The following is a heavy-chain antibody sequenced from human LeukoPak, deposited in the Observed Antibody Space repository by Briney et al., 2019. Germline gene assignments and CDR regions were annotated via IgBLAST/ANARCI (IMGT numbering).Heavy chain of an antibody. CDR2: ISASGVKT. V-gene: IGHV3-23*01. Sequence: PGGSLRLSCAASGFDFNIYTMTWVRQALGKGREWVSSISASGVKTYTADSVKGRFTISRDSSKNPLFLQMSSLRAEDTAVYYCAKNRLVRTTAPFYFDHWGQGTKVTVSS. D-gene: IGHD4-11*01. CDR3: AKNRLVRTTAPFYFDH. CDR1: GFDFNIYT. J-gene: IGHJ4*02.